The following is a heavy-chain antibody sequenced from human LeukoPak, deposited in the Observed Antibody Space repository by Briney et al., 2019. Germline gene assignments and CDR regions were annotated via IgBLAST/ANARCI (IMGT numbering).Heavy chain of an antibody. D-gene: IGHD1-26*01. CDR2: MNPNSGNT. J-gene: IGHJ4*02. Sequence: ASVKVSCKASGYTFTSYDINWVRQATGQGLEWMGWMNPNSGNTGYAQKFRGRVTMTRNTSISTAYMELSSLRSEDTAVYYCARSRGIVGAHTDYWGQGTLVTVSS. V-gene: IGHV1-8*01. CDR3: ARSRGIVGAHTDY. CDR1: GYTFTSYD.